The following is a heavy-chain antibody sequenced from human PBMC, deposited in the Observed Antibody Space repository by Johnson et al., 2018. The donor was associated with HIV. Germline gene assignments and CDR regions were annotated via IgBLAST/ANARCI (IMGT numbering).Heavy chain of an antibody. J-gene: IGHJ3*01. CDR1: GFTFSSYA. CDR3: ARDESFRRYALTALDV. V-gene: IGHV3-7*03. D-gene: IGHD5-18*01. Sequence: VQLVESGGGVVQPGRSPSLSCAASGFTFSSYAMYWVRQAPGKGLEWVANVKEDGSEKHYLDSVKGRFTIVRDNAKNSLFLQMHSLRVEDTAVYYCARDESFRRYALTALDVWGQGTMVIVSS. CDR2: VKEDGSEK.